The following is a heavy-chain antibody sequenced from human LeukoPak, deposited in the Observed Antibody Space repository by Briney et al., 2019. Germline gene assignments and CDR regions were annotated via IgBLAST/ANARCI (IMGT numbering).Heavy chain of an antibody. CDR2: IRSKAYGATT. D-gene: IGHD2-8*02. CDR3: SRGITGRPRGYYYYYYMDV. J-gene: IGHJ6*03. V-gene: IGHV3-49*04. CDR1: GFTFHIYA. Sequence: PGGSLRLSCVASGFTFHIYAMNWVRQAPGKGLEWVGFIRSKAYGATTEYAASVKGRFTISRDDSISVAYLQMNSLKTEDTGVYYCSRGITGRPRGYYYYYYMDVWGKGTTVTVSS.